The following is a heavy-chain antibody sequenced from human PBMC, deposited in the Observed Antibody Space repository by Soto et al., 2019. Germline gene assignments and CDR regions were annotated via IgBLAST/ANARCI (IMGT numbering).Heavy chain of an antibody. V-gene: IGHV1-69*13. CDR1: GGTFSSYA. CDR3: ARAYYYDSSGYYSAPHYYYYYYGMDV. Sequence: SVKVSCKASGGTFSSYAISWVRQAPGQGLEWMGGIIPIFGTANYAQKFQGRVTITADESTSTAYMELSSLRSEDTAVYYCARAYYYDSSGYYSAPHYYYYYYGMDVWGQGTPVTVSS. J-gene: IGHJ6*02. CDR2: IIPIFGTA. D-gene: IGHD3-22*01.